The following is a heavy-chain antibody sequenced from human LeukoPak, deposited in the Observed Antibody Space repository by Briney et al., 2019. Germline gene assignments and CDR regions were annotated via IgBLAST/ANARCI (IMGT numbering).Heavy chain of an antibody. CDR1: GFTFSSYW. V-gene: IGHV3-7*03. CDR2: IKQDGSEK. Sequence: GGSLRLSCAASGFTFSSYWMSWVRQAPGKGLEWVANIKQDGSEKYYVDSVKGRFTISRDNAKNSLYLQMNSLRAEDTAVYYCAKEKYYYDSSGSKFIDYWGQGTLVTVSS. J-gene: IGHJ4*02. D-gene: IGHD3-22*01. CDR3: AKEKYYYDSSGSKFIDY.